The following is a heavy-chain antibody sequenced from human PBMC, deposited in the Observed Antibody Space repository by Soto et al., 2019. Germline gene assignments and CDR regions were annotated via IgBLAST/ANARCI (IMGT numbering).Heavy chain of an antibody. CDR2: IRSKANSYAT. V-gene: IGHV3-73*02. CDR3: TRHAPYGSGSSHYYYYGMDV. J-gene: IGHJ6*02. D-gene: IGHD3-10*01. CDR1: GFTFSGSA. Sequence: EVQLVESGGGLVQPGGSLKLSCAASGFTFSGSAMHWVRQASGKGLEWVGRIRSKANSYATAYAASVKGRFTISRDDSKNTAYLQMNSLKTEDRAVYYCTRHAPYGSGSSHYYYYGMDVWGQGTTVTVSS.